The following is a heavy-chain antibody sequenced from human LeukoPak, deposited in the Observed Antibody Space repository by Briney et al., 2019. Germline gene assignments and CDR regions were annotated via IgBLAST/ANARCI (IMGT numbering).Heavy chain of an antibody. CDR1: GYTFTTYD. CDR2: MNPNSGNT. J-gene: IGHJ4*02. V-gene: IGHV1-8*02. CDR3: ARAVRRDSGVERLDF. D-gene: IGHD2-15*01. Sequence: GSVKVSCKASGYTFTTYDINWVRQATGQGLEWMGWMNPNSGNTGYAQKFQGRVTMTRNNSISTAYMELSSLRSEDTAVYYCARAVRRDSGVERLDFWGQGTMVTVSS.